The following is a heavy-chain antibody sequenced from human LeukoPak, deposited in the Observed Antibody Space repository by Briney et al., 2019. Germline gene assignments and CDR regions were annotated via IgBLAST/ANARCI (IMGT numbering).Heavy chain of an antibody. J-gene: IGHJ4*02. CDR3: AREVPTGTSFDY. CDR2: ISSSGGPI. D-gene: IGHD4-17*01. Sequence: GGSLRLSCAASGFTLSSCEMNWVRQAPGKGLEWVSYISSSGGPIFYADSVKGRFTISRDNAKNSLFLQMSSLRAEDTAVYYCAREVPTGTSFDYWAQGTLVTVSS. CDR1: GFTLSSCE. V-gene: IGHV3-48*03.